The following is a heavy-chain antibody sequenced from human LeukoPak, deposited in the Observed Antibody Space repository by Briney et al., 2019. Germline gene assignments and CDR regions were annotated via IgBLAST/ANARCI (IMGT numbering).Heavy chain of an antibody. CDR1: GYTFTGYY. CDR3: ARVGYSSSSGARL. V-gene: IGHV1-2*02. Sequence: GASVKVSCEASGYTFTGYYMHWVRQAPGQGLEWMGWINPNSGGTNYAQKFQGRVTMTRDTSISTVYMELSRLRSDDTAVYYCARVGYSSSSGARLWGQGTLVTVSS. CDR2: INPNSGGT. J-gene: IGHJ4*02. D-gene: IGHD6-6*01.